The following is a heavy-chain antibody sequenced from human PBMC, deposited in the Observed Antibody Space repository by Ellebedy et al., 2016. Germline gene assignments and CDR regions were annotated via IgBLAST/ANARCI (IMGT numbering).Heavy chain of an antibody. D-gene: IGHD3-9*01. CDR2: INSDASST. CDR3: AKRMTGYEGLFDL. V-gene: IGHV3-74*01. Sequence: GESLKISXTASGFTFSNYWMHWVRQAPGKGLVWVSRINSDASSTGYADSVKGRFAISRDNSKNTVYLLMNSLRSEDTAVYFCAKRMTGYEGLFDLWGQGTLVTVSS. J-gene: IGHJ4*02. CDR1: GFTFSNYW.